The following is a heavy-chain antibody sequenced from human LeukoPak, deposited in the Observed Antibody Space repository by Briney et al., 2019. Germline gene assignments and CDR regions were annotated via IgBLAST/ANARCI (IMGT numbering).Heavy chain of an antibody. CDR1: VSTFTNYG. Sequence: ASVKLSCKASVSTFTNYGVSWGGQVPGHPGEWLGWISGHNGNTNYAQNLQGRVTMTTDTSTSTAYMELRSLRSDDTAVYYCARASVDYSDIWGQGTMVTVSS. CDR3: ARASVDYSDI. CDR2: ISGHNGNT. D-gene: IGHD2-15*01. J-gene: IGHJ3*02. V-gene: IGHV1-18*01.